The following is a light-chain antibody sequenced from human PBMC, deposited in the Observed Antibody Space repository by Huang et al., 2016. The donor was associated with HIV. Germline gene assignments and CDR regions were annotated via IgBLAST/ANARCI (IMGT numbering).Light chain of an antibody. J-gene: IGKJ2*01. CDR2: AAS. V-gene: IGKV1-9*01. Sequence: IQLTQSPSSLSASVGDRVTLTCRASQGIRSYLAWYQQKPGKAPKLLIFAASTLQSGVPSRFSGSGSGTDFTLTISSLQPEDSAVYYCQQRDSYPYTFGQGTKLEIK. CDR3: QQRDSYPYT. CDR1: QGIRSY.